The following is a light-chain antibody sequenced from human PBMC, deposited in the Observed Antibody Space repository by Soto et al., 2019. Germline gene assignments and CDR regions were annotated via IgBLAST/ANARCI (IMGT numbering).Light chain of an antibody. V-gene: IGLV2-8*01. J-gene: IGLJ2*01. CDR1: SSDVGGYKY. CDR2: EVS. CDR3: SSYAGSNNFVV. Sequence: QSALTQPPSASGSPGQSVTISCTGTSSDVGGYKYVSWYQQHPGKAPKLMIYEVSKRPSGVPDRFSGSKSCNTASLTVSGLQAEDEADYYCSSYAGSNNFVVFGGGTKVTVL.